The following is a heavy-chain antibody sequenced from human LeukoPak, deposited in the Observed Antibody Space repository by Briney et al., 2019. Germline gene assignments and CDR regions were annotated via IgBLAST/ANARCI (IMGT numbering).Heavy chain of an antibody. CDR3: ARAGGGTYYFDF. Sequence: SETLSLTCTVSGYSISSGYYWGWIRQPPGKGLEWIGSIYHSGSTYYNPSLKSRVTISVDTSKNRFSLKLTSMTAADTAVYFCARAGGGTYYFDFWGQGTLVTVSS. D-gene: IGHD1-26*01. J-gene: IGHJ4*02. CDR1: GYSISSGYY. V-gene: IGHV4-38-2*02. CDR2: IYHSGST.